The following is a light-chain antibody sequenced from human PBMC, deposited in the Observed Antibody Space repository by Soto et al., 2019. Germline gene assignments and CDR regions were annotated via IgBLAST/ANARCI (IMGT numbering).Light chain of an antibody. V-gene: IGLV2-11*01. CDR2: DVN. Sequence: QSALTQPRSVSGFPGQSVTISCTGTSSDVGHYDYVSWYQQHPGKAPNLIIYDVNKRPSGVPNRFSGSKSGNTASLTISGLQAEDETDYYCCSYAGSPTPYVFGTGTKVTVL. J-gene: IGLJ1*01. CDR1: SSDVGHYDY. CDR3: CSYAGSPTPYV.